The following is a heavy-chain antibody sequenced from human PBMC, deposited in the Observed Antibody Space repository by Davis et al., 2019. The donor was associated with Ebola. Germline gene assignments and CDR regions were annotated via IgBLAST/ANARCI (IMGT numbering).Heavy chain of an antibody. CDR1: AGSISGYY. D-gene: IGHD6-19*01. V-gene: IGHV4-4*07. CDR3: ARVEGIAVAGQLRY. J-gene: IGHJ4*02. Sequence: SETLSLTCTVSAGSISGYYWSWIRQPAGEGLEWIGRIHSTGGTNYNPSLKSRLTMSVVTSKNQFSLRLTSVTAADTAVYYCARVEGIAVAGQLRYWGQGTLVTVS. CDR2: IHSTGGT.